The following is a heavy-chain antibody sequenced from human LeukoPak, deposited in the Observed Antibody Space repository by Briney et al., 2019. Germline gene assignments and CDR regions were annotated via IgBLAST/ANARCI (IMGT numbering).Heavy chain of an antibody. CDR1: GGSISSYY. CDR2: MYFSGTT. CDR3: ARATTHGDADY. Sequence: SETLSLTCTVSGGSISSYYWSWIRQPAGKGLEWIGYMYFSGTTNYNPSLKSRVTISVDTSKNQFSLTLSSVTAADTAVYYCARATTHGDADYWGQGTLVTVSS. J-gene: IGHJ4*02. D-gene: IGHD4-17*01. V-gene: IGHV4-59*01.